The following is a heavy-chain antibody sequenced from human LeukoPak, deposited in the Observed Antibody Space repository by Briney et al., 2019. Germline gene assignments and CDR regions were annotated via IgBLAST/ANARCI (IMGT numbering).Heavy chain of an antibody. CDR1: GYTFTSYD. CDR2: TNPNSGNT. J-gene: IGHJ6*02. V-gene: IGHV1-8*01. Sequence: GASVKVSCKASGYTFTSYDINWVRQATGQGLEWMGWTNPNSGNTGYAQKFQGRVTMTRNTSISTAYMELRSLRSEDTAVYYCARGGPGYYYCGMDVWGQGTTVTVSS. CDR3: ARGGPGYYYCGMDV.